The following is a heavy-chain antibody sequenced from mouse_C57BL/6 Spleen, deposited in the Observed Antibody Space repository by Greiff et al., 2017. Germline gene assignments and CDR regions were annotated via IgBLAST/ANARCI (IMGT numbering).Heavy chain of an antibody. CDR3: ARSLYDGYLAWFAY. CDR1: GYSITSGYY. CDR2: ISYDGSN. Sequence: EVKLLESGPGLVKPSQSLSLTCSVTGYSITSGYYWNWIRQFPGNKLEWMGYISYDGSNNYNPSLKNRISITRDTSKNQFFLKLNSVTTEDTATYYCARSLYDGYLAWFAYWGQGTLVTVSA. J-gene: IGHJ3*01. V-gene: IGHV3-6*01. D-gene: IGHD2-3*01.